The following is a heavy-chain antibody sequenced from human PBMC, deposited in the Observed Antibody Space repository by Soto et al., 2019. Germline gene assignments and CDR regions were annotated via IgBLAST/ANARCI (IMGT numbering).Heavy chain of an antibody. D-gene: IGHD3-3*01. V-gene: IGHV3-23*01. CDR3: AISEYYDFWSGYYSFDY. CDR1: GFTFSSYA. CDR2: ISGSGGST. Sequence: GGSLSLSCAASGFTFSSYAMSWVRQAPGKGLEWVSAISGSGGSTYYADSVKGRFTISRDNSKNTLYLQMNSLRAEDTAVYYCAISEYYDFWSGYYSFDYWGQGTLVTVSS. J-gene: IGHJ4*02.